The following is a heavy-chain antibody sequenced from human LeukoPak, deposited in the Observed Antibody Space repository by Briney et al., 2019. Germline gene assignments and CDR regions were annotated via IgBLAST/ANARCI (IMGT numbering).Heavy chain of an antibody. CDR1: GGSISGYY. V-gene: IGHV4-59*08. D-gene: IGHD6-13*01. CDR3: ATHSAAAAVYFDY. CDR2: IYYSGST. Sequence: PSETLSLTCTVPGGSISGYYWSWIRQPPGKGLEWIGYIYYSGSTNYNPSLKSRVTISVDTFKNQFSLKLSSVTAADTAVYYCATHSAAAAVYFDYWGQGALVTVSS. J-gene: IGHJ4*02.